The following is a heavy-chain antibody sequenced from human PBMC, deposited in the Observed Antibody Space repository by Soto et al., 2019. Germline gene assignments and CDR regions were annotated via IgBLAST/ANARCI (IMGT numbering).Heavy chain of an antibody. Sequence: EVQLVESGGDFVQPGGSLRLSCAASGFTFSSYWMHWVRQVPGKGLVWVSRINSDGSRVNYADSVQGRFAISRDNAKNTLYLHVNSLTVEDTAVYSCARGGSGAYYQDYWGRGTLVTVSS. J-gene: IGHJ4*02. V-gene: IGHV3-74*01. CDR3: ARGGSGAYYQDY. CDR2: INSDGSRV. D-gene: IGHD3-22*01. CDR1: GFTFSSYW.